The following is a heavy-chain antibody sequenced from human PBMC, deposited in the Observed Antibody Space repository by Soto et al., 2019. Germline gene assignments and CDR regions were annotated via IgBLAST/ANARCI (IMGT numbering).Heavy chain of an antibody. CDR2: IYPGDSDT. Sequence: PGESLKISCKGSGYSFTSYWIGWVRQMPGKGLEWMGIIYPGDSDTRYSPSFQGQVTISADKSISTAYLQWSSLKASDTAMYYCARRPSYYYDSSGYYLDYWGQGTLVTVSS. D-gene: IGHD3-22*01. CDR1: GYSFTSYW. CDR3: ARRPSYYYDSSGYYLDY. V-gene: IGHV5-51*01. J-gene: IGHJ4*02.